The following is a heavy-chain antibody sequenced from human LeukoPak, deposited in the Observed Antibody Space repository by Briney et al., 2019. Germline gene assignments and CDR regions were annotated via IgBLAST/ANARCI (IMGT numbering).Heavy chain of an antibody. D-gene: IGHD3-9*01. CDR1: GFTFSSYA. CDR2: ISGSGGST. CDR3: ANTLRYFDWPPEGDY. J-gene: IGHJ4*02. V-gene: IGHV3-23*01. Sequence: PGGSLRLSCAASGFTFSSYAMSWVRQAPGKGLEWVSAISGSGGSTYYADSVKGRFTISRDNSKNTLYLQMNSLRAEDMAVYYCANTLRYFDWPPEGDYWGQGTLVTVSS.